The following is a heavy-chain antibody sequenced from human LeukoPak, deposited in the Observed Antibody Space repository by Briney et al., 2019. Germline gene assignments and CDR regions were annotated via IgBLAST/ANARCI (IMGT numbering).Heavy chain of an antibody. Sequence: GASVKVSCKASGYTFTSYDFSWVRQAPGQGLEWMGWIGAYNGDTNYAQKLQGRVTMTTDTSTNTAYMELRSLRSDDTAVYYCAREYSSSSRDFDYWGQGTLVTVSS. CDR3: AREYSSSSRDFDY. J-gene: IGHJ4*02. D-gene: IGHD6-6*01. CDR1: GYTFTSYD. V-gene: IGHV1-18*01. CDR2: IGAYNGDT.